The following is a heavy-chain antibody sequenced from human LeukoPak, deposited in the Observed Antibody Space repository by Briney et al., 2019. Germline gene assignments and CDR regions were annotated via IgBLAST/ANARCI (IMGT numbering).Heavy chain of an antibody. Sequence: GGSLRLSCDASGLIYSSYAMSWVRQGLGRGLERVSSITASGDRTFYGDSVRGRFTVSRDNSKNTLYLQMNSLRAEDTAVYFCARAATNWFDPWGQGALVTVSS. D-gene: IGHD5-24*01. CDR3: ARAATNWFDP. CDR1: GLIYSSYA. J-gene: IGHJ5*02. CDR2: ITASGDRT. V-gene: IGHV3-23*01.